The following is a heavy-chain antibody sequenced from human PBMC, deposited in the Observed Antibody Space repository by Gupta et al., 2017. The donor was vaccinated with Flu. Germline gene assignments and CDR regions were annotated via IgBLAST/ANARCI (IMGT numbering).Heavy chain of an antibody. CDR2: LITGLGPT. CDR3: AGKRGGHCSYDTCYSVDD. D-gene: IGHD2-21*02. Sequence: QVHLVQSGTEVKKPGSSVKVSCKTSGVTFSDYAINWVRQAPGQGLEWMGGLITGLGPTNCAQKFQGRVTITADEYTNTAYVELTSLRSEDTDVDDGAGKRGGHCSYDTCYSVDDWGKGTMVTVSS. J-gene: IGHJ4*02. V-gene: IGHV1-69*01. CDR1: GVTFSDYA.